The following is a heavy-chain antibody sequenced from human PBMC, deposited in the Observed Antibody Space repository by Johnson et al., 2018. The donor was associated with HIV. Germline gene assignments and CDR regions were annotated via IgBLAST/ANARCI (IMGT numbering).Heavy chain of an antibody. CDR1: GFTFNNFA. J-gene: IGHJ3*02. Sequence: VQLVESGGGLVQPGGSLRLSCAASGFTFNNFAMSWVRQAPGKGLEWASGISGSGTSTYYADSVKGRFTISRDNSKDTLFLHMNSLRGEDTAVYYCAKDPPPNYNFWSGYPRSDAFDIWGQGTMVTVSS. CDR3: AKDPPPNYNFWSGYPRSDAFDI. D-gene: IGHD3-3*01. V-gene: IGHV3-23*04. CDR2: ISGSGTST.